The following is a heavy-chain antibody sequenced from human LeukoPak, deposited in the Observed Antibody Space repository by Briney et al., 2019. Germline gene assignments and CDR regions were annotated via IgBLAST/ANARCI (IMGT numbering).Heavy chain of an antibody. Sequence: PSETLSLTCTVSGGSISSYYWSWIRQPPGKGLEWIGYIYYSGSTNYNPSLKSRVTISVDTSKNQFSLKLSSVTAADTAVYYCARDSGSGLMGYFDYWGQGTLVTVSS. CDR1: GGSISSYY. D-gene: IGHD3-3*01. J-gene: IGHJ4*02. CDR3: ARDSGSGLMGYFDY. CDR2: IYYSGST. V-gene: IGHV4-59*01.